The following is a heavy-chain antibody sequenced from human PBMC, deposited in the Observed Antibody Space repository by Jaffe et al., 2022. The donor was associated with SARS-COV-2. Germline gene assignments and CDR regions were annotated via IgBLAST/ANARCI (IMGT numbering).Heavy chain of an antibody. Sequence: EVQLVESGGGLVQPGGSLRLACAVSGFTFSSFTMNWVRQAPGKGLEWVSEISGSSNTIYYAGSVKGRFTISRDNAKNSLFLQMNSLRAEDTAVYYCARESYDYVWGSYRPAGFDIWGQGTMVTVSS. CDR1: GFTFSSFT. V-gene: IGHV3-48*01. CDR2: ISGSSNTI. CDR3: ARESYDYVWGSYRPAGFDI. D-gene: IGHD3-16*02. J-gene: IGHJ3*02.